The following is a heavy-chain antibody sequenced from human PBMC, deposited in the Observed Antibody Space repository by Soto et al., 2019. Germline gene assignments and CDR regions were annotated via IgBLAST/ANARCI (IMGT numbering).Heavy chain of an antibody. J-gene: IGHJ5*02. D-gene: IGHD3-10*01. CDR2: ISGSGGST. CDR3: AKVIKDPRLWFGELSGTWFDR. Sequence: GGSLRLSCAASGFTFSSYAMSWVRQAPGKGLEWVSAISGSGGSTYYADSVKGRFTISRDNSKNTLYLQMNSLRAEDTAVYYCAKVIKDPRLWFGELSGTWFDRWGQGTLVTVSS. CDR1: GFTFSSYA. V-gene: IGHV3-23*01.